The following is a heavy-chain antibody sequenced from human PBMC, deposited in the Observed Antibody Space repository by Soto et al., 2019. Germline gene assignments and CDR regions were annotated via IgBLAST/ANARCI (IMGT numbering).Heavy chain of an antibody. D-gene: IGHD6-13*01. Sequence: QVQLVQSGAEVKKPGSSVKVSCKASGGTFSNYAISWVRQAPGQGLEWMGGIIPIFGTTNYAQRFQGRVTSTADASTSTAYMEPSSLRSEETAVYYFASVSTRLYKDYFDYWRQGTLVTVSS. CDR1: GGTFSNYA. J-gene: IGHJ4*02. CDR2: IIPIFGTT. CDR3: ASVSTRLYKDYFDY. V-gene: IGHV1-69*12.